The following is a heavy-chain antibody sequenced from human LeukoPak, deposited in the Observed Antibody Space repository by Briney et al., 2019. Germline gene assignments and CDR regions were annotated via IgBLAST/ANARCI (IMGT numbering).Heavy chain of an antibody. CDR3: AKYQPFDY. V-gene: IGHV3-23*01. CDR1: GFNFSSYA. J-gene: IGHJ4*02. Sequence: GGSLRLSCAASGFNFSSYAMSWVRQAPGKGLEWVSTISGSGGSTYHADSVKGRFTIPRDNSTNTLDLQRNGLRAEDTAVYYCAKYQPFDYWGQGTLVTVSS. CDR2: ISGSGGST.